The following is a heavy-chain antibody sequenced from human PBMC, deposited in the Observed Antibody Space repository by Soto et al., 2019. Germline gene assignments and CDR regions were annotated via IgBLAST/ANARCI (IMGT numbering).Heavy chain of an antibody. J-gene: IGHJ5*02. CDR3: ATHEKGLGT. CDR2: ISGSGSTM. CDR1: GIGFSDYY. Sequence: QVQLVESGGDLVKPGRSLRLSCATSGIGFSDYYMSWIRQAPGKGLEWISYISGSGSTMSYADSVKGRFTISRDTAKNSLYLQMNSLRAEDTAVYYCATHEKGLGTWGQGTLVTVSS. V-gene: IGHV3-11*01. D-gene: IGHD3-10*01.